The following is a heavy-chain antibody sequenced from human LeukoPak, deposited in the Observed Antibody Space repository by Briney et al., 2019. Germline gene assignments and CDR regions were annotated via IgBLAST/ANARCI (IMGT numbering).Heavy chain of an antibody. D-gene: IGHD5-12*01. CDR1: GGSFSGYY. CDR2: INHSGST. J-gene: IGHJ5*02. Sequence: KASETLSLTCAVYGGSFSGYYWSWIRQPPGKGLEWIGEINHSGSTNYNPSLKSRVTISVDTSKNQFSLKLSSVTAADTAVYYCARRFSGYVAGFWFTWGQGTLVTVSS. CDR3: ARRFSGYVAGFWFT. V-gene: IGHV4-34*01.